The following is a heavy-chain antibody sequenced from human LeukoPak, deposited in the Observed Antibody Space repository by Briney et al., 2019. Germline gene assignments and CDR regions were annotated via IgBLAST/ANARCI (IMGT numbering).Heavy chain of an antibody. CDR1: EFAFSDFY. CDR3: SRTNRRSGWRFDY. CDR2: ISSSSSHT. J-gene: IGHJ4*02. D-gene: IGHD6-19*01. V-gene: IGHV3-11*06. Sequence: PGESLTLSCGASEFAFSDFYMTWIRQAPGTGLDGVSLISSSSSHTNYADSVQGRFTISRVNAKNSLYLQMKSLRAADTAVDYCSRTNRRSGWRFDYWGQGTLVTVSS.